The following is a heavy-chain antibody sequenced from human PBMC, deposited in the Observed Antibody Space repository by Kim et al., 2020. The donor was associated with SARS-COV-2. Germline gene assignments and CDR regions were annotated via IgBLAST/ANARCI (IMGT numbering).Heavy chain of an antibody. CDR1: GFTFGTYD. V-gene: IGHV3-23*01. CDR3: AKYCISASCTGRYFDL. D-gene: IGHD2-15*01. Sequence: GGSLRLSCAASGFTFGTYDMHWVRQAPGRGLEWFSGIISSGGSTYYADSAKGRFTISRDNFKNTVYLQLSSLRAEDTAVYYCAKYCISASCTGRYFDLWGRGTPVTVSS. CDR2: IISSGGST. J-gene: IGHJ2*01.